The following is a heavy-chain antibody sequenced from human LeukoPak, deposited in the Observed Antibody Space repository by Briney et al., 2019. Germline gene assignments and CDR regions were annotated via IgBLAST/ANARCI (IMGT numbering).Heavy chain of an antibody. CDR1: SGSFSGYY. V-gene: IGHV4-34*01. CDR3: AREKGYCSGGTCYNPAWKAPPNHYYYMDV. J-gene: IGHJ6*03. Sequence: PSETLSLTCAVYSGSFSGYYWSWIRQPPGKGLEWIGEINHSGSTNYNPSLKSRVTISVDTSKNQFSLKLSSVTAADMAVYYCAREKGYCSGGTCYNPAWKAPPNHYYYMDVWGKGTTVTVSS. CDR2: INHSGST. D-gene: IGHD2-15*01.